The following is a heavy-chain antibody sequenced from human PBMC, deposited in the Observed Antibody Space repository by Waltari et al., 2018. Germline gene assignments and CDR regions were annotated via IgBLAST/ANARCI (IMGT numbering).Heavy chain of an antibody. CDR1: GWSINSTGYY. D-gene: IGHD3-16*01. CDR3: AIPRGYGRMITS. Sequence: QLQLQESCPGLVKPSETLSLTCTVSGWSINSTGYYCGGIRQPPGTGLAGIGSIDYSRRHTYNPSLRSRVTISLDPSQNQFSLNLSSVTAADTAVYYGAIPRGYGRMITSWGQGTLVTVSS. CDR2: IDYSRRH. V-gene: IGHV4-39*07. J-gene: IGHJ3*01.